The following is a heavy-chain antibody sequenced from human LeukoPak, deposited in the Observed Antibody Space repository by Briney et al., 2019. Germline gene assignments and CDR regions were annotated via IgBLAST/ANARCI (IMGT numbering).Heavy chain of an antibody. V-gene: IGHV4-39*07. J-gene: IGHJ6*03. D-gene: IGHD4-23*01. Sequence: SSETLSLTCTVSGGSISSSSYYWGWIRQPPGKGLEWIGSIYYSGSPYYNPSLKSRVTISVDTSKNQFSLKLSSVPAADTAVYYCAREPVAQNYYYYYMDVWGKGTTVTVSS. CDR2: IYYSGSP. CDR1: GGSISSSSYY. CDR3: AREPVAQNYYYYYMDV.